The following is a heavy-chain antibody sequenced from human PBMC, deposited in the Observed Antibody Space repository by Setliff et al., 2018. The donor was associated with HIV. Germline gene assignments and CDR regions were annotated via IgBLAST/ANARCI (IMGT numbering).Heavy chain of an antibody. CDR3: ARFPLLHRNAFDI. D-gene: IGHD2-15*01. J-gene: IGHJ3*02. CDR1: GGSISSYY. CDR2: FYTSGST. V-gene: IGHV4-4*07. Sequence: PSETLSLTCTVSGGSISSYYWGWIRQPAGKGLEWIGRFYTSGSTSYNPSLKSRLTISVDTSKNQFSLKLSSVTAADTAVYYCARFPLLHRNAFDIWGQGTMVTVSS.